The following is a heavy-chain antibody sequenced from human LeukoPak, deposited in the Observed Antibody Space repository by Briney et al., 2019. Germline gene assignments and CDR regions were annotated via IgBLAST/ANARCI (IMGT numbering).Heavy chain of an antibody. J-gene: IGHJ6*02. D-gene: IGHD6-13*01. CDR2: IYTSGST. Sequence: SETLPLTRTVSGGSISSYYWSWIRQPAGKGLEWIGRIYTSGSTNYNPSLKSRVTMSVDTSKNQFSLKLSSVTAADTAVYYCAREVAAAYYYGMDVWGQGTTVTVSS. V-gene: IGHV4-4*07. CDR3: AREVAAAYYYGMDV. CDR1: GGSISSYY.